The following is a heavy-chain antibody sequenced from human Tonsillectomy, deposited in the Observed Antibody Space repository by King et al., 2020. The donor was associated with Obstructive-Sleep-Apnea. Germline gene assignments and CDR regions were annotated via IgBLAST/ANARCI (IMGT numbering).Heavy chain of an antibody. CDR1: GFTFSSYD. Sequence: VQLVESGGGLVQPGGSLRLSCAASGFTFSSYDMHWVRQATGKGLEWVSAIVTAGDTYYPGSVKGRFTISRENAKNSLYLQMNSLRAGDTAVYYCARGDYGGNPNFDYWGQGTLVTVSS. V-gene: IGHV3-13*04. CDR3: ARGDYGGNPNFDY. CDR2: IVTAGDT. J-gene: IGHJ4*02. D-gene: IGHD4-23*01.